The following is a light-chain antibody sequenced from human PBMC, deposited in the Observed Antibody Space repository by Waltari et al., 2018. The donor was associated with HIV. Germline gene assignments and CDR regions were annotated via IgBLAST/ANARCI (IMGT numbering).Light chain of an antibody. CDR3: HQYSSSYQT. CDR2: GGS. J-gene: IGKJ1*01. V-gene: IGKV3-20*01. Sequence: ENVLTQSPGTLSLSPGDTATLSCRATQSVTTYFLAWYQQKPGQAPRLLIYGGSNRATGIPDRFSGSGSGTDFTLTISRLEPEDFAVYYCHQYSSSYQTFGQGTKVEI. CDR1: QSVTTYF.